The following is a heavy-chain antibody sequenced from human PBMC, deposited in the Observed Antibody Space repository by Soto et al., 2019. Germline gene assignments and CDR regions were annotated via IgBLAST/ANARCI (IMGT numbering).Heavy chain of an antibody. CDR2: ISYDGSNK. D-gene: IGHD6-13*01. Sequence: QVQLVESGGGVVQPGRSLRLSCAASGFTFSSYAMHWVRQAPGKGLEWMTLISYDGSNKYYADSVKGRYTISRDNSKNTLYLQMNSLRPEDTAVYYCARPKAPGTSHAFDIWGQGTMVTVSS. CDR3: ARPKAPGTSHAFDI. J-gene: IGHJ3*02. CDR1: GFTFSSYA. V-gene: IGHV3-30-3*01.